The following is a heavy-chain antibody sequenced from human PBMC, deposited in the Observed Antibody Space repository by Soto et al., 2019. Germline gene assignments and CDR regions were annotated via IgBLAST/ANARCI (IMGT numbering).Heavy chain of an antibody. J-gene: IGHJ6*02. CDR2: IYYSGST. Sequence: QVQLQESGPGLVKPSQTLSLTCTVSGGSISSGDYYWSWIRQPPGKGLEWIGYIYYSGSTYYNPSLKSRVTISVDTSKTQFSLKLSSVTAADTAVYYCATSGYSYGYNYYYGMDVWGQGTTVTVSS. CDR1: GGSISSGDYY. D-gene: IGHD5-18*01. V-gene: IGHV4-30-4*01. CDR3: ATSGYSYGYNYYYGMDV.